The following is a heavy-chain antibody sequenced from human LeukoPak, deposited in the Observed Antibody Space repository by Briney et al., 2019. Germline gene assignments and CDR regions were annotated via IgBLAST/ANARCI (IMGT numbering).Heavy chain of an antibody. D-gene: IGHD3-10*01. J-gene: IGHJ4*02. V-gene: IGHV4-39*01. CDR3: YSTAQLLLWFEEVSFDF. Sequence: SETLSLTCTVSGGSISSSSYYWGWIRQPPGKGLEWIGSIYYSGSTYYNPSLKSRVTISVDTSKNQFSLKLRSVTAADTAVYYCYSTAQLLLWFEEVSFDFWGQGTLVSVS. CDR2: IYYSGST. CDR1: GGSISSSSYY.